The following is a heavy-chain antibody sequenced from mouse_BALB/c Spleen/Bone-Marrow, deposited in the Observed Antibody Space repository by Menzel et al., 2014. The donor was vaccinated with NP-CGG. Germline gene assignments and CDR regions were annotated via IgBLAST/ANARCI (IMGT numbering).Heavy chain of an antibody. CDR2: INPDSSTI. Sequence: EVQGVESGGGLVQPGGSLKLSCAASGFDFSRYWMSWVRQAPGKGLEWIGEINPDSSTINYTPSLKDKFIISRDKAKNTLYLQMSKVRSEDTALYYCARQGYYGKGDYWGQGTTLTVSS. CDR3: ARQGYYGKGDY. V-gene: IGHV4-1*02. CDR1: GFDFSRYW. J-gene: IGHJ2*01. D-gene: IGHD2-1*01.